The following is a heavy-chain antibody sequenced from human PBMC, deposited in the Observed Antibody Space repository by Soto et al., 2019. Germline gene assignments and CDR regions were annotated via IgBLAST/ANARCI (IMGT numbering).Heavy chain of an antibody. J-gene: IGHJ4*02. Sequence: EVQLVESGGGLVQPGGSLRLSCAASGFTFSTYSMNWVRQAPGKGLEWVSYISSSTTTIYYADSAKGRFTISRDNAKNSLYLQMNSLRAEDTAVYYCARDGYDFPYYFDYWGQGTLVTVSS. CDR1: GFTFSTYS. V-gene: IGHV3-48*01. CDR2: ISSSTTTI. D-gene: IGHD5-12*01. CDR3: ARDGYDFPYYFDY.